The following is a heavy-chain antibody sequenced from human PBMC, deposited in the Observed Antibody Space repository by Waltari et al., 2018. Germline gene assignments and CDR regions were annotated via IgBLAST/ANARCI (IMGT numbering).Heavy chain of an antibody. J-gene: IGHJ4*02. V-gene: IGHV4-34*01. D-gene: IGHD1-26*01. CDR2: INHSGST. Sequence: QVQLQQWGAGLLKPSETLSLTCAVYGGAFSGYYWSWIRQPPGKGLEWIGEINHSGSTNYNPSLKSRVTISVDTSKNQFSLKLSSVTAADTAVYYCAGIGSYFLDYWGQGTLVTVSS. CDR3: AGIGSYFLDY. CDR1: GGAFSGYY.